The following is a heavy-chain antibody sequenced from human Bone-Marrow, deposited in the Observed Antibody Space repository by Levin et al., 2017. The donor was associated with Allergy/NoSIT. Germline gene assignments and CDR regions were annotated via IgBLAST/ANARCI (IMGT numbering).Heavy chain of an antibody. D-gene: IGHD6-6*01. CDR1: GFTFSSYA. Sequence: QAGGSLRLSCAASGFTFSSYAMHWVRQAPGKGLEWVAVISYDGSNKYYADSVKGRFTISRDNSKNTLYLQMNSLRAEDTAVYYCGRVKDFDSWHSSSQGGYFDYWGQGTLVTVSS. CDR2: ISYDGSNK. CDR3: GRVKDFDSWHSSSQGGYFDY. J-gene: IGHJ4*02. V-gene: IGHV3-30*04.